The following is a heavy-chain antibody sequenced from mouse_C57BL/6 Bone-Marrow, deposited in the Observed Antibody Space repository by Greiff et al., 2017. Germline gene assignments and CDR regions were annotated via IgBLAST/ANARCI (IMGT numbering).Heavy chain of an antibody. D-gene: IGHD2-5*01. J-gene: IGHJ4*01. CDR3: ARDDYSKPHAMDY. Sequence: EVQGVESGGGLVQSGRSLRLSCATSGFTFSDFYMEWVRQAPGKGLEWIAASRNKANDYTTEYSASVKGRFIVSRDTSQSILYLQMNALRAEDTAIYYCARDDYSKPHAMDYWGQGTSVTVSS. V-gene: IGHV7-1*01. CDR1: GFTFSDFY. CDR2: SRNKANDYTT.